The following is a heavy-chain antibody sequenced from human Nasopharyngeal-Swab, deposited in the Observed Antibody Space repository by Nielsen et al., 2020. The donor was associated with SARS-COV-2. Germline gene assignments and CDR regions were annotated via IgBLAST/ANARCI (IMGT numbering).Heavy chain of an antibody. CDR1: WFSLSTIGVG. V-gene: IGHV2-5*02. Sequence: SGPTLVTPPQTLTLTFTFSWFSLSTIGVGVGCIRHPPGKALEWLALIYWDDDKRYSPSLKSRLTITKDTSKNQVVLTMTNMDPVDTATYYCAHRSSYYGMDVWGQGTTVTVSS. CDR2: IYWDDDK. J-gene: IGHJ6*02. CDR3: AHRSSYYGMDV.